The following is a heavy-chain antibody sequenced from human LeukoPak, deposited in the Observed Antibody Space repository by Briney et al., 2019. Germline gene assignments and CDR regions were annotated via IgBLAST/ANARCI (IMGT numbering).Heavy chain of an antibody. J-gene: IGHJ4*02. CDR1: GGSISSGSYY. D-gene: IGHD2-2*01. Sequence: SQTLSLTCTVSGGSISSGSYYWSWIRQPAGKGLEWIGRIYTSGSTNYNPSLKSRVTISVDTSKNQFSLKLSSVTAADTAVYYCARVRVYCSSTSCYNYFDYWGQGTLVTVSS. CDR2: IYTSGST. CDR3: ARVRVYCSSTSCYNYFDY. V-gene: IGHV4-61*02.